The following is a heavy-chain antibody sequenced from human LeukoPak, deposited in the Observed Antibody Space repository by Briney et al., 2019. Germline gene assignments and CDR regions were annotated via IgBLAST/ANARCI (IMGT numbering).Heavy chain of an antibody. Sequence: GGSLRLSCSASGFTFSSYAMHWVRQAPGKGLEYVSAISSNGGSTYYADSVKGRFTISRDNSKNTLYLQMNSLRAEDTAVYYCARDLRSGYYYGSGSYSEDWGQGTLVTVSS. D-gene: IGHD3-10*01. CDR3: ARDLRSGYYYGSGSYSED. CDR1: GFTFSSYA. CDR2: ISSNGGST. J-gene: IGHJ4*02. V-gene: IGHV3-64*04.